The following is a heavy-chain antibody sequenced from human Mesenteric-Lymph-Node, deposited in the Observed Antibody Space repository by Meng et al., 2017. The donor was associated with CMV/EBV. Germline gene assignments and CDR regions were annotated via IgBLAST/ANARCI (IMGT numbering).Heavy chain of an antibody. CDR3: AKVGVVPPSGDLDY. D-gene: IGHD3-16*01. J-gene: IGHJ4*02. CDR2: ITWDGGST. Sequence: GESLKISCAASGFTFDDYTMHWVRQAPGKGLEWVSLITWDGGSTYYADSVKGRFTISRDNSKNSLYLQMNSLRAEDTAVYYCAKVGVVPPSGDLDYWGQGTLVTVSS. CDR1: GFTFDDYT. V-gene: IGHV3-43*01.